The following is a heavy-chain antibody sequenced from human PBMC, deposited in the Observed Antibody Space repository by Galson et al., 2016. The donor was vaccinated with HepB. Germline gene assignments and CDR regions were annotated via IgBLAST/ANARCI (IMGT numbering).Heavy chain of an antibody. V-gene: IGHV3-48*01. CDR3: ARDRELTIAARPDFFDY. D-gene: IGHD6-6*01. Sequence: SLRLSCAASGFTFSSHWMHWVRQAPGKGLEWISYISTTGGTIYYADSVKGRFTISRDNAKNSLYLQMNSLRAEDTAVYYCARDRELTIAARPDFFDYWGQGTLVTVSS. CDR2: ISTTGGTI. J-gene: IGHJ4*02. CDR1: GFTFSSHW.